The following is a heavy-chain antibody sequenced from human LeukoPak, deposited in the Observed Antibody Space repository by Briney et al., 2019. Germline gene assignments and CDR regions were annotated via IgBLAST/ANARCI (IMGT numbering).Heavy chain of an antibody. V-gene: IGHV4-39*07. CDR2: FYFGGST. CDR1: GVSISRSNFY. D-gene: IGHD6-13*01. CDR3: VREGSSSWDPANWFDH. Sequence: SETLSLTCTVSGVSISRSNFYWGWVRQSPGKGPEWIGSFYFGGSTYYNPSLKSRVTISENTSKNHFSLGLASVTAADTAVYYCVREGSSSWDPANWFDHWGQGILVTVSS. J-gene: IGHJ5*02.